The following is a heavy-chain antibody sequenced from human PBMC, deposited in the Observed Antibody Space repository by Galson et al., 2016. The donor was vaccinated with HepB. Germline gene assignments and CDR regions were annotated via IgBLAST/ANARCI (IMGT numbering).Heavy chain of an antibody. V-gene: IGHV3-30*04. CDR2: ISYDGRSK. CDR1: GFNFSHYA. J-gene: IGHJ4*02. Sequence: SLRLSCAASGFNFSHYAMHWVRQAPGKGLEWVAVISYDGRSKQNADSVKGRFIISRDNSKNTLYLQINSLRAEDTAVYYCARGMAAFFDYWGQGTLVTVSS. CDR3: ARGMAAFFDY. D-gene: IGHD5-24*01.